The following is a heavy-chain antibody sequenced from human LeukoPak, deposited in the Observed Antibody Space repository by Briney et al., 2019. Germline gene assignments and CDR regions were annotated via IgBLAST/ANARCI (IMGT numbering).Heavy chain of an antibody. CDR2: IWYDGSNK. CDR3: ARGSDSPSPHAFDI. V-gene: IGHV3-33*01. J-gene: IGHJ3*02. Sequence: GRSLRLSCAASGFTFSSYGVHWVRQAPGKGREWVAVIWYDGSNKYYADSVKGRFTISRDNYKNTLYLQMNSLRAEDTAVYYCARGSDSPSPHAFDIWGQGTMVTVSS. CDR1: GFTFSSYG.